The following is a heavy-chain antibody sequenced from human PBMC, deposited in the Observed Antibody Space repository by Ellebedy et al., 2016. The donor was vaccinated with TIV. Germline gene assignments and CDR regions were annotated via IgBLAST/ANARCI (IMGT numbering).Heavy chain of an antibody. CDR3: ARAPPTSGTLFY. D-gene: IGHD3-10*01. V-gene: IGHV4-39*07. CDR1: GGSISTDHYY. Sequence: SETLSLXXTVSGGSISTDHYYWGWIRQPPGKGLEWIGSIYHSGAAYYNPSLKSRVTFSVDTSKNQFSLRLSSVTAADTAFYYCARAPPTSGTLFYWGQGTLVTVSS. J-gene: IGHJ4*02. CDR2: IYHSGAA.